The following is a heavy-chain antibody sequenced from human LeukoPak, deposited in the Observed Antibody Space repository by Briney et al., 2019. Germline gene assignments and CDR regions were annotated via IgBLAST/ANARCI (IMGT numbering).Heavy chain of an antibody. CDR2: INAGNGNT. J-gene: IGHJ4*02. CDR3: ARATSYCGGDCYQLDY. V-gene: IGHV1-3*01. CDR1: GYTFTSYV. D-gene: IGHD2-21*01. Sequence: EASVKVSCKASGYTFTSYVMHWVRQAPGQRLEWMGWINAGNGNTKYSQKFQGRVTITRDTSATTAYMELSSLRSEDTAVYYCARATSYCGGDCYQLDYWGQGTLVTVSS.